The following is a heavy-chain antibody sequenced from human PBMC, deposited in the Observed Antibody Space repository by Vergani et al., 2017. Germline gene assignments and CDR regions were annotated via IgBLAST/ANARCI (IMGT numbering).Heavy chain of an antibody. CDR2: ISYDGSNK. Sequence: QVQLVESGGGVVQPGRSLRLSCAASGFTFSSYAMHWVRQAPGKGLEWVAVISYDGSNKYYADSVKGRFTISRDNSKNTLYLQMNSLRAEDTAVYYCARDLGAEAGTGSDYWGQGTLVTVSS. J-gene: IGHJ4*02. CDR3: ARDLGAEAGTGSDY. V-gene: IGHV3-30-3*01. CDR1: GFTFSSYA. D-gene: IGHD6-19*01.